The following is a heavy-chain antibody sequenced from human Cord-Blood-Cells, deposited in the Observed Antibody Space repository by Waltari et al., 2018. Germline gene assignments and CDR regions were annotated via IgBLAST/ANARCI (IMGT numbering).Heavy chain of an antibody. CDR1: GYTFTGYY. Sequence: QVQLVQSGAEVKKPGASVKVSCKASGYTFTGYYMHWVRQAPGQGLEWMGWSNPSSGGRNYEQKFQGRVTMTRDTSISTAYMELSRLRSDDTAVYYWAREVHPAGYWYFDLWGRGTLVTVSS. J-gene: IGHJ2*01. V-gene: IGHV1-2*02. D-gene: IGHD1-1*01. CDR2: SNPSSGGR. CDR3: AREVHPAGYWYFDL.